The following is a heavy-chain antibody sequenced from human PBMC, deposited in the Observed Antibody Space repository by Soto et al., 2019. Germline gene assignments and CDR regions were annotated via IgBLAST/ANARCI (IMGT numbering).Heavy chain of an antibody. CDR2: INPSGGST. J-gene: IGHJ4*02. V-gene: IGHV1-46*01. Sequence: QVQLVQSGAEVKKPGASVKVSCKASGYTFTSYYMHWVRQAPGQGLEWMGIINPSGGSTSYAQKSQGRVTMTXXTXTXXVYMELSSLRSEDTAVYYCARGPRGSDYGDYVGRYWGQGTLVTVSS. CDR1: GYTFTSYY. CDR3: ARGPRGSDYGDYVGRY. D-gene: IGHD4-17*01.